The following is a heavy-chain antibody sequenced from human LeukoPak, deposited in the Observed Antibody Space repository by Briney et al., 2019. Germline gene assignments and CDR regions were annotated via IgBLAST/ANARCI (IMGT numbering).Heavy chain of an antibody. Sequence: PGGSLRLSCAASGFTVSSNYTSWVRQAPGKGLEWVSVIYSGGSTYYADSVKDRFTISRDNSKNTLYLQMTSLRAEDTAVYYCARLDSRTFDYWGQGTLVTVSS. CDR3: ARLDSRTFDY. D-gene: IGHD4-11*01. CDR1: GFTVSSNY. CDR2: IYSGGST. V-gene: IGHV3-53*01. J-gene: IGHJ4*02.